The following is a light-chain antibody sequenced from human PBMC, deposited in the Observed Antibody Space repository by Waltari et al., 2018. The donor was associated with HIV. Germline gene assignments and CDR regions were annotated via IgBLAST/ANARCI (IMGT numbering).Light chain of an antibody. V-gene: IGKV3-15*01. CDR1: QSVSSH. CDR2: GAS. J-gene: IGKJ1*01. Sequence: PQSPATLSVAPGARATVSCRASQSVSSHLAWYQQKSGQAPRRLIYGASSRATGIPARISGTGSGTEFTLTISSLQSEDFAVYYCQQYNNWPRTFGQGTKVEIK. CDR3: QQYNNWPRT.